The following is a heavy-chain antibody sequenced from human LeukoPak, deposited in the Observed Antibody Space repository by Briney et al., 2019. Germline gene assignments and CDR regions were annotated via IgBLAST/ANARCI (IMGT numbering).Heavy chain of an antibody. CDR1: GYTFTGHY. D-gene: IGHD3-3*01. CDR2: IIPILGIA. J-gene: IGHJ6*02. CDR3: ASRPGRGFLEWFKDYYYYGMDV. V-gene: IGHV1-69*02. Sequence: GASVKVSCKASGYTFTGHYMHWVRQAPGQGLEWMGRIIPILGIANYAQKFQGRVTITADKSTSTAYMELSSLRSEDTAVYYCASRPGRGFLEWFKDYYYYGMDVWGQGTTVTVSS.